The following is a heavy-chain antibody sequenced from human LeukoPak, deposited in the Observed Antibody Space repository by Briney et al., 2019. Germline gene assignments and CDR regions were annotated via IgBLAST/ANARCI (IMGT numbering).Heavy chain of an antibody. CDR3: TTYGSGRKFDY. V-gene: IGHV3-15*04. D-gene: IGHD3-10*01. J-gene: IGHJ4*02. Sequence: PGGSLRLSCAVPGFSFTDAWMSWVRQTPGGGLEWVGRIEGKTDGGKTEYAVRVKGRFTMSRADPTNTLYLQMNSLKSEDTAVYYCTTYGSGRKFDYWGQGVLVTVSS. CDR1: GFSFTDAW. CDR2: IEGKTDGGKT.